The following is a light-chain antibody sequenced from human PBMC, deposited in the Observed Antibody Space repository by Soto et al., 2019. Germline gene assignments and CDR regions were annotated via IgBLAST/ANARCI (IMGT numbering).Light chain of an antibody. CDR3: SSYTSRTTLVL. CDR2: DVS. Sequence: QSALTQPASVSGSPGQSITISCTGTSSDVGGYEYVSWYQHHPGKAPKLMIYDVSNRPSGVSTRFSDSKSGNTASLTISGLQAEDEADYYCSSYTSRTTLVLFGGGTKLTVL. CDR1: SSDVGGYEY. V-gene: IGLV2-14*03. J-gene: IGLJ2*01.